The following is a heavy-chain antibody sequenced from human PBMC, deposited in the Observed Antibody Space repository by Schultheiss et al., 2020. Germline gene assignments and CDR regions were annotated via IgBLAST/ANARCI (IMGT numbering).Heavy chain of an antibody. Sequence: SETLSLTCTVSGGSISSGGSYWTWIRQYPGKGLEWIGCIYYSGRTFYSPTLKSRVVISLDTSDNHFSLKLNSVTAAETAVYYCARATDWAEQQLDCWGQGTLVTVSS. D-gene: IGHD6-13*01. J-gene: IGHJ4*02. CDR3: ARATDWAEQQLDC. V-gene: IGHV4-31*03. CDR2: IYYSGRT. CDR1: GGSISSGGSY.